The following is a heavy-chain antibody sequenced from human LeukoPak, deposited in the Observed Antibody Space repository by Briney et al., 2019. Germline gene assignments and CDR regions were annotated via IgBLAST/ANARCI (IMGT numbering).Heavy chain of an antibody. J-gene: IGHJ6*03. CDR1: GGSISSGDYY. CDR2: IYYSGST. CDR3: AREGSSGYYLYYYYMDV. V-gene: IGHV4-30-4*08. D-gene: IGHD3-22*01. Sequence: PSQTLSLTCTVSGGSISSGDYYWSWIRQSPGKGLEWIGYIYYSGSTYYNPSLKSRVTISVDTSKNQFSLKLSSVTAADTAVYYCAREGSSGYYLYYYYMDVRGKGTMVTVSS.